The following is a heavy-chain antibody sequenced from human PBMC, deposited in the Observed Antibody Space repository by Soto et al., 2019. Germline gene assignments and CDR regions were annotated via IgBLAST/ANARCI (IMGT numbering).Heavy chain of an antibody. V-gene: IGHV3-66*01. CDR1: GFTVSSNY. CDR2: IYTGGAT. CDR3: ARGGPGKFYDFWTDYSFDI. D-gene: IGHD3-3*01. Sequence: EVQLVESGGGLVQPGGSLRLSCAVSGFTVSSNYMSWVRQAPGKGLEWVSLIYTGGATYYADSVKGRFTISRDDSKNTRYLQMNSRRAEDTALYFCARGGPGKFYDFWTDYSFDIWGQGTMVTVSS. J-gene: IGHJ3*02.